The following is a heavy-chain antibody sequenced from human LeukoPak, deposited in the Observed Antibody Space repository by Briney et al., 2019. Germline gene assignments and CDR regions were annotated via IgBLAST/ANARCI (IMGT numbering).Heavy chain of an antibody. CDR2: IYYNGNT. D-gene: IGHD3-10*01. CDR3: AKDREGYYGSGGLDY. CDR1: GGSISNYY. Sequence: SETLSLTCTVSGGSISNYYWSWIRQPPGKGLEWIGYIYYNGNTNYNPSLKSRVTISVDTSKNQFSLKLSSVTAADTAVYYCAKDREGYYGSGGLDYWGQGTLVTVPS. V-gene: IGHV4-59*01. J-gene: IGHJ4*02.